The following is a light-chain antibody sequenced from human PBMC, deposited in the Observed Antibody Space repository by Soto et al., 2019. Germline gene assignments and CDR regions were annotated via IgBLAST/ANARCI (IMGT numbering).Light chain of an antibody. CDR3: QQYNNWHPELT. CDR2: GAS. CDR1: QSVSSN. Sequence: EIVMTQSPATLSVSPGERATLSCRASQSVSSNLAWYQQKPGQAPRLLIYGASTRATGIPARFSGSGSGTEFTLTISSLQSEDFAVYYCQQYNNWHPELTFGGGTKVASK. V-gene: IGKV3-15*01. J-gene: IGKJ4*01.